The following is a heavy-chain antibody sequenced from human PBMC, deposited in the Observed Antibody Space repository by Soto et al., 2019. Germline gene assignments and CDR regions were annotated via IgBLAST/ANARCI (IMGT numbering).Heavy chain of an antibody. Sequence: SETLSLTCIVSGVSIKTNDYYWGWVRQPPGKGLEWIGNIFYGGSTFYNPSLRTRLSISVDTSKNQFSLRLNSVTAADTAVYYCAAFVVLASRNTGLDFWGQGTLVTVSS. CDR2: IFYGGST. CDR3: AAFVVLASRNTGLDF. D-gene: IGHD2-15*01. V-gene: IGHV4-39*01. J-gene: IGHJ4*02. CDR1: GVSIKTNDYY.